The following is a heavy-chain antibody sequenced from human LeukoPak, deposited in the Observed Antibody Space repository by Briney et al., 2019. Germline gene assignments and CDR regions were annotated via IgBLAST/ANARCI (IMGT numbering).Heavy chain of an antibody. CDR3: ARGRSYGFDFDS. J-gene: IGHJ4*02. V-gene: IGHV4-61*01. CDR2: KYYSGST. D-gene: IGHD5-18*01. Sequence: PSETLSLTCDVSGVSINTCCYYWTWSRQPPGKGLEWIGYKYYSGSTRYNSSLRSRLTISLDSSKNQFSLRLTSVTAADTAVYYCARGRSYGFDFDSWGPGTLVIVSS. CDR1: GVSINTCCYY.